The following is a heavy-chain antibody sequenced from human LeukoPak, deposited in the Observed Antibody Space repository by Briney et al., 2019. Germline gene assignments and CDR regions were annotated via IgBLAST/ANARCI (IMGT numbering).Heavy chain of an antibody. D-gene: IGHD1-26*01. V-gene: IGHV3-66*02. CDR2: IYSGGST. J-gene: IGHJ6*02. CDR3: AREKSGSYFPYYYGMDV. CDR1: GFTFSSYL. Sequence: GGSLILSCAASGFTFSSYLMSWVRQAPGKGLEWVSVIYSGGSTYYADSVKGRFTISRDNSKNTLYLQMNSLRAEDTAVYYCAREKSGSYFPYYYGMDVWGQGTTVTVSS.